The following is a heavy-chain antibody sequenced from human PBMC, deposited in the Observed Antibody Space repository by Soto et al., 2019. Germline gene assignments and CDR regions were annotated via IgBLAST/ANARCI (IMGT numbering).Heavy chain of an antibody. CDR2: INHSGST. D-gene: IGHD6-13*01. J-gene: IGHJ6*02. V-gene: IGHV4-34*01. CDR1: GGSFSGYY. CDR3: ARESIAAAGKGAYYYYYYGMDV. Sequence: NPSETLSLTCAVYGGSFSGYYWSWIRQPPGKGLEWIGEINHSGSTNYNPSLKSRVTISVDTSKNQFSLKLSSVTAADTAVYYCARESIAAAGKGAYYYYYYGMDVWGQGTTVTVSS.